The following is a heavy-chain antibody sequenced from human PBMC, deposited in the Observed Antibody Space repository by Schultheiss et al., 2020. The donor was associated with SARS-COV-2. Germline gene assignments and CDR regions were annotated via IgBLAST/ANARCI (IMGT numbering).Heavy chain of an antibody. CDR2: ISSSGSTI. CDR3: ARRDGYNTFDY. D-gene: IGHD5-24*01. Sequence: GGSLRLSCAASGFTVSSNYMSWVRQAPGKGLEWVSYISSSGSTIYYADSVKGRFTISRDNAKNSLYLQMNSLRAEDTAVYYCARRDGYNTFDYWGQGTLVTVSS. CDR1: GFTVSSNY. V-gene: IGHV3-11*04. J-gene: IGHJ4*02.